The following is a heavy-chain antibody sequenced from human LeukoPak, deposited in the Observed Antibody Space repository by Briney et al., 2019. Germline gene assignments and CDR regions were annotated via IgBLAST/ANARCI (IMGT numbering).Heavy chain of an antibody. D-gene: IGHD2-15*01. Sequence: PGGSLRLSCGASGFTVNSNYMSWVRQAPGKGLEWVAFIYSGGSTYYADSVRGRFTISRHNSNNTLYLQMSSLRPEDTAVYYCARDLRSCSGSNCYEYKWLDPWGQGTLVTVSS. J-gene: IGHJ5*02. CDR3: ARDLRSCSGSNCYEYKWLDP. CDR1: GFTVNSNY. V-gene: IGHV3-53*04. CDR2: IYSGGST.